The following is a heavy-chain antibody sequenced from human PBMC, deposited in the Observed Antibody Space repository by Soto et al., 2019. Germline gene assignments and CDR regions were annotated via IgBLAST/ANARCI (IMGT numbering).Heavy chain of an antibody. J-gene: IGHJ6*02. CDR2: IIPILGIA. CDR3: ARDYCSSTSCYHPADGLSYYYYGMDV. Sequence: QVQLVQSGAEVKKPGSSVKVSCKASGGTFSSYTISWVRQAPGQGLEWMGRIIPILGIANYAQKFQGRVTITADKSTSTAYMELSSLRSEDTAVYYCARDYCSSTSCYHPADGLSYYYYGMDVWGQGTTVTVSS. CDR1: GGTFSSYT. V-gene: IGHV1-69*08. D-gene: IGHD2-2*01.